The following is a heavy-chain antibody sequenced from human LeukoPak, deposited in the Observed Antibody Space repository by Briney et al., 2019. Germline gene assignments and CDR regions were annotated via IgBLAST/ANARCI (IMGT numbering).Heavy chain of an antibody. CDR2: ISGSGGST. D-gene: IGHD3-22*01. CDR3: ARDLEHYYYDSSGYYPAFDY. Sequence: PGGSLRLSCAASGFTFSSYAMSWVRQAPGKGLEWVSAISGSGGSTYYADSVKGRFTISRDNSKNTLYLQMNSLRAEDTAVYYCARDLEHYYYDSSGYYPAFDYWGQGTLVTVSS. CDR1: GFTFSSYA. J-gene: IGHJ4*02. V-gene: IGHV3-23*01.